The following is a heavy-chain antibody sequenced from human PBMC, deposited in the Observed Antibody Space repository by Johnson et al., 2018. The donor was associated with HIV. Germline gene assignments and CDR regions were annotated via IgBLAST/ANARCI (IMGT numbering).Heavy chain of an antibody. CDR2: ISYDGTEK. V-gene: IGHV3-30*18. CDR1: GSLFSSYA. Sequence: QVQLVETGGGVVRPGTSLRLSCAASGSLFSSYAMHWVRQAPGKGLEWVTLISYDGTEKYYADSVKGRFTISRDNSKNTLYLQMNSLRAEDTAGYYCAKGGRGLAFDIWGQGTMVTVSS. D-gene: IGHD2-15*01. J-gene: IGHJ3*02. CDR3: AKGGRGLAFDI.